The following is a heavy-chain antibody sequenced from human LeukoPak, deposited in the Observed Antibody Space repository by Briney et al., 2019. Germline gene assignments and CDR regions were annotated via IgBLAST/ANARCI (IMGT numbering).Heavy chain of an antibody. J-gene: IGHJ5*01. V-gene: IGHV3-23*01. D-gene: IGHD6-19*01. CDR2: ISGSGGST. CDR1: GFTFSSYA. CDR3: AKTLSVGWVPQYDS. Sequence: GGSLRLSCAASGFTFSSYAMSWVRQAPGKGLEWVSAISGSGGSTYYADSVKGRFTISRDNSKNTLYLQMNSLTDEDTAVYYCAKTLSVGWVPQYDSWGQGVLVTVSS.